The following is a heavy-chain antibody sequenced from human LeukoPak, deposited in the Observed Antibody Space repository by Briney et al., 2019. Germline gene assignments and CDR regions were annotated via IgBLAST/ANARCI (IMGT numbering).Heavy chain of an antibody. Sequence: SETLSLTCTVSGGSISSSSYYWGWIRQPPGKGLEWIGSIYYSGSTYYNPSLKSRVTISVDTSKNQFSPKLSSVTAADTAVYYCANLCSSTSCRSDYWGQGTLVTVSS. D-gene: IGHD2-2*01. V-gene: IGHV4-39*01. J-gene: IGHJ4*02. CDR3: ANLCSSTSCRSDY. CDR1: GGSISSSSYY. CDR2: IYYSGST.